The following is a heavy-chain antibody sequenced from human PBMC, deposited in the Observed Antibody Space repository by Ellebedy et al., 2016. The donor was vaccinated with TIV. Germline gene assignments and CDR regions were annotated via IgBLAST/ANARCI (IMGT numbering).Heavy chain of an antibody. Sequence: MPGGSLRLSCTVSGGSISSYYWSWIRQPPGKGLEWIGYLYYSGNTNYNPSLKSRVTISVDTSKNQFSLKLSSVTAADTAVYYCARLPLLGRYNWFDPWGQGTLVTISS. V-gene: IGHV4-59*08. CDR3: ARLPLLGRYNWFDP. D-gene: IGHD2-15*01. CDR2: LYYSGNT. CDR1: GGSISSYY. J-gene: IGHJ5*02.